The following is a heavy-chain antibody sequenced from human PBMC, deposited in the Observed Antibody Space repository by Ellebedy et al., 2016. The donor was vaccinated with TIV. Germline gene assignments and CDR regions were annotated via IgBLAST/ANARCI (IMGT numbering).Heavy chain of an antibody. CDR3: ARAPKFGSMIDF. V-gene: IGHV1-2*02. CDR2: SHPNSGAT. J-gene: IGHJ4*02. Sequence: AASVKVSCKASGYTFTDYYIHWVRQAPGQGLEWMGWSHPNSGATNYARNFQGRVTMTRNTSISAAYMDLSSLRSDDTAVYYCARAPKFGSMIDFWGQGTPIAVSS. D-gene: IGHD3-10*01. CDR1: GYTFTDYY.